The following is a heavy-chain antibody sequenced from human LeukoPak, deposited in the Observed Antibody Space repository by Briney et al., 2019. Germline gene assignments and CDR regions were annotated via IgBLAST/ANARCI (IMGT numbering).Heavy chain of an antibody. V-gene: IGHV3-74*01. CDR3: TRVQAGRSGLMDV. J-gene: IGHJ6*02. Sequence: GRSLRLSCAASGFTLSNYWMHWVRQAPGEGLVWVSRVDPDGTTTNYADSVTGRFTTSRDNAKNTLYLQMNSLRAEDTALYYCTRVQAGRSGLMDVWGRGTTVTVSS. CDR1: GFTLSNYW. D-gene: IGHD2-8*02. CDR2: VDPDGTTT.